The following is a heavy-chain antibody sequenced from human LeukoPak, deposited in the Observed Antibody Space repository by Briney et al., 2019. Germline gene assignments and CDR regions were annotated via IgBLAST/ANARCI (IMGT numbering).Heavy chain of an antibody. CDR2: IYYSGTT. J-gene: IGHJ4*02. D-gene: IGHD1-26*01. CDR3: ARLGSGSYSSGKY. Sequence: SETLSLTCTVSGGSITNYYWSWIRQPPGKGLEWIGFIYYSGTTNYNPSLKSRVTISVDTSKNQFSLKLSSVTAADTAVYYCARLGSGSYSSGKYWGQGTLVTVSS. CDR1: GGSITNYY. V-gene: IGHV4-59*12.